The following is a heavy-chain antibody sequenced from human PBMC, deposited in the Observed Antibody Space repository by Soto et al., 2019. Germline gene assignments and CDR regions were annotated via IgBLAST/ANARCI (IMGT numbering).Heavy chain of an antibody. J-gene: IGHJ4*02. V-gene: IGHV1-46*01. CDR3: PRDEYHYASGSSYSNLDN. CDR2: VKPSGGKK. D-gene: IGHD3-10*01. Sequence: QGHLEQSGAEVRKPGASVKVSCKASGYNFSNHYIHWVRQAPGQGPEWMCIVKPSGGKKDYAEKFQDIDTVTTDTPTSTHYMQLRSLSPEDTAIYYCPRDEYHYASGSSYSNLDNWGQGTLVNVSS. CDR1: GYNFSNHY.